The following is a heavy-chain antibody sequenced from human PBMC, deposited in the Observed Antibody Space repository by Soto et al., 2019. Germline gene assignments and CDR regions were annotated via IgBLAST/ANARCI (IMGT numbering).Heavy chain of an antibody. CDR1: GGSITSGHW. CDR3: ATRETRTGGPF. D-gene: IGHD2-8*02. Sequence: QVQLQESGPGLVESSGTLSLTSAVYGGSITSGHWWTWVRQSPGKGLEWIGEISLNGDINYSPSLTSRVTVSMYMSRNPLSLRLTSVTAADTAVYYCATRETRTGGPFWGPGTVVTVSS. CDR2: ISLNGDI. V-gene: IGHV4-4*02. J-gene: IGHJ4*03.